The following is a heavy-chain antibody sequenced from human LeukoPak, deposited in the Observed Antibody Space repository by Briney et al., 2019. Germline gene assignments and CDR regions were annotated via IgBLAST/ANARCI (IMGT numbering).Heavy chain of an antibody. CDR1: GGSFSDYY. CDR3: ARGSGVRGVPLYY. V-gene: IGHV4-34*01. Sequence: SETLSLTCAVYGGSFSDYYWNWIRQPPGKGLEWIGEINHSGGTKYNPSLKRRVTISVDSSKNPFSLKLRSVTAADKDVYYCARGSGVRGVPLYYWGQGTLVTVSS. J-gene: IGHJ4*02. CDR2: INHSGGT. D-gene: IGHD3-10*01.